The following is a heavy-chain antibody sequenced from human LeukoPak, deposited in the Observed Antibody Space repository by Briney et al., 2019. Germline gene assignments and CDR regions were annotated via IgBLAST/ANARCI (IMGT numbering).Heavy chain of an antibody. D-gene: IGHD2-15*01. V-gene: IGHV3-30*04. CDR1: GFTFSRYT. Sequence: PGRSLRLSCAASGFTFSRYTLNWVRQAPGKGLEWVSIISFDGNNEYYADSVKGRFTISRDNSKNTVYLQMNSLRAEDTAVYYCARGNRYCSGDTCYFGDYYYYYMDVWGKGTTVTVSS. CDR2: ISFDGNNE. CDR3: ARGNRYCSGDTCYFGDYYYYYMDV. J-gene: IGHJ6*03.